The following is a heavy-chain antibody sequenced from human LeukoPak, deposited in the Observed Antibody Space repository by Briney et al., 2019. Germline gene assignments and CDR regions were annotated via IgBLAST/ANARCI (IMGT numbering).Heavy chain of an antibody. D-gene: IGHD1-1*01. J-gene: IGHJ5*02. CDR2: IITIFGTA. CDR1: GGTFSSYA. V-gene: IGHV1-69*06. Sequence: ASVKVSCKASGGTFSSYAISWVRQAPGQGLEWMGGIITIFGTANYAQKFQGRVTITADKSTSTAYMELSSLRSEDTAVYYCARGTRGTTGTTRWFDPWGQGTLVTVSS. CDR3: ARGTRGTTGTTRWFDP.